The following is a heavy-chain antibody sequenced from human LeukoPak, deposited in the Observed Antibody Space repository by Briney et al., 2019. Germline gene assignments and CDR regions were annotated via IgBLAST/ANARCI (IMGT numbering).Heavy chain of an antibody. CDR3: ALPYYYDSSGYYPPEH. J-gene: IGHJ1*01. V-gene: IGHV3-23*01. CDR1: GFTFSSYA. Sequence: GGSLRLSCAASGFTFSSYAMTWVRQAPGKGLEWVSGISDGGGSTYYADSVKGRFTISRDNSKNTLYLQMNSLRAEDTAVYYCALPYYYDSSGYYPPEHWGQGTLVTVSS. D-gene: IGHD3-22*01. CDR2: ISDGGGST.